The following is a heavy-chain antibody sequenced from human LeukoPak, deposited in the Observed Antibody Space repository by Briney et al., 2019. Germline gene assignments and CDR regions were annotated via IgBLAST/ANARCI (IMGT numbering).Heavy chain of an antibody. CDR2: ISSSGSAI. J-gene: IGHJ4*02. CDR1: GFPLSSYI. V-gene: IGHV3-48*01. Sequence: GGSLRLSCAASGFPLSSYIINWVRQAPGKGLEWVSYISSSGSAIYYVDSVKGRFTVSRDNAKNSLFLQMNSPRAEDTAVYYCVRVKGSYFDYWGQGALVTVSS. D-gene: IGHD2-15*01. CDR3: VRVKGSYFDY.